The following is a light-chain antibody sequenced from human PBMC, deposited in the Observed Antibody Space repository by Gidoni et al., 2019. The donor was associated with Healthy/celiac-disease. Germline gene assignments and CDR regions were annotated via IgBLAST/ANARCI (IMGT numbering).Light chain of an antibody. CDR2: EGS. J-gene: IGLJ2*01. CDR1: SSDVGSYNL. Sequence: SAPTQPASGSGSPGQSITISCTGTSSDVGSYNLVSWYQQHPGKAPKLMIYEGSKRPSGVSNRFSGSKSGNTASLTISGLQAEDEADYYCCSYAGSSTPVVFGGGTKLTVL. V-gene: IGLV2-23*01. CDR3: CSYAGSSTPVV.